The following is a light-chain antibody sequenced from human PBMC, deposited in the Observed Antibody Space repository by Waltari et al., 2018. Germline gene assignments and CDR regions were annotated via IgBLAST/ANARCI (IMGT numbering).Light chain of an antibody. Sequence: DIVMTQSPDSLAVSLGERATINCTSSQSVLYSTNNRNYLTWYQQKPGQPPKLLISWASIRESGVPDRFSGSGSGTDFTLTISSLQAEDVAVYYCQQYYTTPLTFGGGTKVEIK. CDR2: WAS. CDR1: QSVLYSTNNRNY. J-gene: IGKJ4*01. CDR3: QQYYTTPLT. V-gene: IGKV4-1*01.